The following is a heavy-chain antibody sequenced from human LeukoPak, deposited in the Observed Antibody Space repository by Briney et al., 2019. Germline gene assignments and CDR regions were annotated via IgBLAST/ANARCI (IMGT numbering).Heavy chain of an antibody. J-gene: IGHJ3*02. Sequence: GGSLRLSCAASGFTFSSYAMHWVRQAPGKGLEWVAVISYDGSNKYYADSVKGRFTISRDKSKNTLYLQMNSLRAEDTAVYYCAKFPAEVDIWGQGTMVTVSS. V-gene: IGHV3-30*18. CDR2: ISYDGSNK. CDR1: GFTFSSYA. CDR3: AKFPAEVDI.